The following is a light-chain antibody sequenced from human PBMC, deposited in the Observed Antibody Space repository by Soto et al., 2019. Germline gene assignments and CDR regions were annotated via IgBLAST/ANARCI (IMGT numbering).Light chain of an antibody. Sequence: DIQMTQSPSTLSASVGDRVTITCRASQRISSWLAWYQQKPGKAPNLLIYKASTLQSGVPSRFSGSGSGTAFTLTISSLQPDDFATYYCQQYNNYSGGAFGQGTKVEIK. V-gene: IGKV1-5*03. CDR1: QRISSW. J-gene: IGKJ1*01. CDR2: KAS. CDR3: QQYNNYSGGA.